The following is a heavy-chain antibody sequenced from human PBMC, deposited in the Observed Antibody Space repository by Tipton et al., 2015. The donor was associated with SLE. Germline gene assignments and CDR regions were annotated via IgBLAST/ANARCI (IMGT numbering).Heavy chain of an antibody. V-gene: IGHV4-4*07. CDR2: IYIIGRGRI. CDR1: GASVRNYY. Sequence: TLSLTCTVSGASVRNYYWSWIRQPAGKGLGGIGRIYIIGRGRISYNPPPKSRITTSVEPAKNQVSLKLTSVTAADTAGYYCAGRPATITTPADIDAFAVWGQGTMVTVSS. CDR3: AGRPATITTPADIDAFAV. J-gene: IGHJ3*01. D-gene: IGHD2-2*01.